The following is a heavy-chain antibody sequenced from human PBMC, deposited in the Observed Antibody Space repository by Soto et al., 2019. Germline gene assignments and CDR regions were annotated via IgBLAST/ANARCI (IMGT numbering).Heavy chain of an antibody. Sequence: GGSLSLSCAACGFTFSSYAMSWVRQAPGKGLEWVSYISSSGSTIYYADSVKGRFTISRDNAKNSLYLQMNSLRAEDTAVYYCAREAGVVVVPAALDYFDYWGQGTLVTVSS. CDR3: AREAGVVVVPAALDYFDY. D-gene: IGHD2-2*01. V-gene: IGHV3-48*04. CDR2: ISSSGSTI. J-gene: IGHJ4*02. CDR1: GFTFSSYA.